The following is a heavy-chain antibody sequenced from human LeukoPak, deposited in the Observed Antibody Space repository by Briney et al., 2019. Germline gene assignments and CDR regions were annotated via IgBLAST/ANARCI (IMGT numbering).Heavy chain of an antibody. CDR1: GGSIRSSNW. Sequence: PSETLSLTCTVSGGSIRSSNWWSWVRQPPGKGLEWIGEIYHSGSTNYNPSLKSRVTMSVDTSKNQFSLKLSSVTAADTAVYYCARVLSTVTKNYYYYYMDVWGKGTTVTISS. D-gene: IGHD4-17*01. J-gene: IGHJ6*03. CDR2: IYHSGST. V-gene: IGHV4-4*02. CDR3: ARVLSTVTKNYYYYYMDV.